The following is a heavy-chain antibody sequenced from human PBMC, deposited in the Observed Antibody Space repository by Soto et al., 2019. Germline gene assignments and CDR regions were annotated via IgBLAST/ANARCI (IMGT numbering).Heavy chain of an antibody. CDR2: INAGNGNT. Sequence: QVKLVQSGAEVKKPGASVRVSCKASGYTFTSYAIHWVRQAPGQRLEWMGWINAGNGNTKYSQKFQGRVTITRDTSASTAYMELSSLRSEDTAVYYCARSSSGWYTFDYWGQGTLVTVSS. CDR1: GYTFTSYA. J-gene: IGHJ4*02. D-gene: IGHD6-19*01. CDR3: ARSSSGWYTFDY. V-gene: IGHV1-3*01.